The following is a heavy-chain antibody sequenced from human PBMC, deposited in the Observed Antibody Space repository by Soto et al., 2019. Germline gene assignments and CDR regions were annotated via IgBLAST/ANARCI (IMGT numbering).Heavy chain of an antibody. V-gene: IGHV3-49*03. Sequence: PGGSLRLSCTASGFTFGDYAMSWFRQAPGKGLEWVGFIRSKAYGGTTEYAASVKGRFTISRDDSKSIAYLQMNSLKTEDTAVYSWNRDYEFRNDYHLDVWGKGTTVTVSS. CDR2: IRSKAYGGTT. CDR3: NRDYEFRNDYHLDV. CDR1: GFTFGDYA. J-gene: IGHJ6*04. D-gene: IGHD3-3*01.